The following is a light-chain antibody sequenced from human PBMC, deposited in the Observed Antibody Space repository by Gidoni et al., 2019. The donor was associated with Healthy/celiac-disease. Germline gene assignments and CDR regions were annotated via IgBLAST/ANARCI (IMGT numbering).Light chain of an antibody. V-gene: IGKV1-8*01. CDR3: QQYYSYPLT. CDR2: AAS. J-gene: IGKJ1*01. CDR1: HRISSY. Sequence: AIRMTQSPSSFSASTGDRVTFTCRASHRISSYLAWYQQKPGKAPKLLIYAASTLQSGVPSRFSGSGSGTDFTLTISCLQSEDFATYYCQQYYSYPLTFGQGTKVEIK.